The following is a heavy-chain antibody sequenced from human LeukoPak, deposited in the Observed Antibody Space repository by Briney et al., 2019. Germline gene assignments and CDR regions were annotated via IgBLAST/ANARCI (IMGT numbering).Heavy chain of an antibody. CDR2: INSDGSST. J-gene: IGHJ4*02. CDR3: ARDSTGTFDY. Sequence: GGSLRLSCAASGFTVSSNYMSWVRQAPGKGLVWVSRINSDGSSTSYADSVKGRFTISRDNAKNTLYLQMNSLRAEDTAVYYCARDSTGTFDYWGQGTLVTVSS. CDR1: GFTVSSNY. V-gene: IGHV3-74*01. D-gene: IGHD2-8*02.